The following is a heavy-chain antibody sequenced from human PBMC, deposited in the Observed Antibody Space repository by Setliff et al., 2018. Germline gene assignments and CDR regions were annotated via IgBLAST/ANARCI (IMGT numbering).Heavy chain of an antibody. CDR1: GFTFSSYS. V-gene: IGHV3-23*01. D-gene: IGHD4-17*01. J-gene: IGHJ4*02. Sequence: PGGSLRLSCEASGFTFSSYSMNWVRQAPGKGLECVSGMYGVGATFYADSVKGRFTISRDISENTLYLQMNSLRPEDTAVYYCAKDRVPDGYWDFDYWGQGSLVTVSS. CDR2: MYGVGAT. CDR3: AKDRVPDGYWDFDY.